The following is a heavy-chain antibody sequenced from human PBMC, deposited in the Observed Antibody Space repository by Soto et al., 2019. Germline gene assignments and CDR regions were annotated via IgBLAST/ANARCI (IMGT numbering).Heavy chain of an antibody. Sequence: EVQLVESGGVVVQPGGSLRLSCAASGFTFDDYTMHWVRQAPGKGLEWVSLISWDGGSTYYADSVKGRFTISRDNSKNSLYLQMNSLRTEDTALYYCAKDIRWFGDLSGGMDVWGQGTTVTVSS. J-gene: IGHJ6*02. D-gene: IGHD3-10*01. CDR3: AKDIRWFGDLSGGMDV. V-gene: IGHV3-43*01. CDR2: ISWDGGST. CDR1: GFTFDDYT.